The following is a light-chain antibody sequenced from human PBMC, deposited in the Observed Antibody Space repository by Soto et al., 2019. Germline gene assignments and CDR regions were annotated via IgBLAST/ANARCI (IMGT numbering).Light chain of an antibody. Sequence: EIVLTQSPGTLSLSPGERATLSCRASQTISSSFLAWYQQKPGQAPRPLIYRASRRAPGIPDRLSGSGSWTDFPLTSIRLGPEDFAVYYCHQFGSSPLDTFGPGNKVEI. CDR2: RAS. CDR1: QTISSSF. V-gene: IGKV3-20*01. J-gene: IGKJ3*01. CDR3: HQFGSSPLDT.